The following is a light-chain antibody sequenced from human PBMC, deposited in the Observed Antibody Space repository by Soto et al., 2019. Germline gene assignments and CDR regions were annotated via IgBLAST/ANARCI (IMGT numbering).Light chain of an antibody. V-gene: IGLV2-14*01. CDR2: EVN. Sequence: QPALTQPASVSGSPGQSITISCTGTSFDVDDYNSVSWYQQPPGKAPKLIIYEVNNRPSGVSNRFSGSNSDNTASLPISGLQAEDEADYYCSLYTTSSTPSYVFGTGTKVTAL. CDR1: SFDVDDYNS. J-gene: IGLJ1*01. CDR3: SLYTTSSTPSYV.